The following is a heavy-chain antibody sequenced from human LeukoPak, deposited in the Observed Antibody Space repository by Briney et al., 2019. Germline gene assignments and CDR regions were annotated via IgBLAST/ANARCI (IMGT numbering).Heavy chain of an antibody. CDR2: ISGSTSVI. Sequence: PGGSLRLCCAASGFTFSTHTMAWVRQAPGKGLEWVSYISGSTSVIYYADSVKGRFTISRDNAKNSLYLQMNSLRTEDTAIYYCARGLYYIDVWGNGTAVTVS. V-gene: IGHV3-48*01. J-gene: IGHJ6*03. CDR3: ARGLYYIDV. CDR1: GFTFSTHT.